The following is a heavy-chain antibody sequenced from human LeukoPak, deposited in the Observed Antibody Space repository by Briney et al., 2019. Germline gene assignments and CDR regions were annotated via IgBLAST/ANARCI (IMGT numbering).Heavy chain of an antibody. Sequence: KPSQTLSLTCAVSGGPISSGGYSWSWIRQPPGKGLEWIGYIYHSGSTYYNPSLKSRVTISVDRSKNQFSLKLSSVTAADTAVYYCARASTDYDRYFDLWGRGTLVTVSS. CDR3: ARASTDYDRYFDL. CDR2: IYHSGST. D-gene: IGHD4-17*01. CDR1: GGPISSGGYS. J-gene: IGHJ2*01. V-gene: IGHV4-30-2*01.